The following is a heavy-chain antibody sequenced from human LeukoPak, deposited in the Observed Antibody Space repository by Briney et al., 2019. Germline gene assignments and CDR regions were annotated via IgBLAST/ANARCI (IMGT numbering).Heavy chain of an antibody. CDR3: ARDRYYDNSGFYFESEY. Sequence: GGSLRLSCAASGFTFSSYSMNWVRQAPGKGLEWVSSISSSSSYIYYADSVKGRFTISRDNAKNSLYLQMNSLRSEDTAVYYCARDRYYDNSGFYFESEYWGQGTLVTVSS. CDR2: ISSSSSYI. J-gene: IGHJ4*02. CDR1: GFTFSSYS. D-gene: IGHD3-22*01. V-gene: IGHV3-21*04.